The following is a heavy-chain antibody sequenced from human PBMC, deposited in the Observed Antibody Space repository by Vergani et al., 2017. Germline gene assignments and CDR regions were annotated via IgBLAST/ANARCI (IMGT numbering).Heavy chain of an antibody. CDR1: GFTFSSYA. CDR3: ARGANGDYVSSFDY. J-gene: IGHJ4*02. D-gene: IGHD4-17*01. CDR2: ISYDRSNK. Sequence: QVQLVESGGGVVQPGRSLRLSCAASGFTFSSYAMHWVRQAPGKGLEWVAVISYDRSNKYYADSVKGRFTISRDKSKNTLYLQMNSLRAEDTAVYYWARGANGDYVSSFDYWGQGTLVTVSS. V-gene: IGHV3-30-3*01.